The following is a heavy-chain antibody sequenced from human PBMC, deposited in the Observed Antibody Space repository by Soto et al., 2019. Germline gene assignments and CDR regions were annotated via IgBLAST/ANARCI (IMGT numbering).Heavy chain of an antibody. D-gene: IGHD3-10*01. Sequence: EVQLVESGGGLVQPGRSLRLSCAASGFTFDDYAMHWVRQAPGKGLEWVSGISWNSGSIGYADSVKGRFTISRDNAKNSLYLQMNSLRAEDTALYYCAKAMELWFGELVNWGQGTLVPVSS. CDR2: ISWNSGSI. CDR1: GFTFDDYA. J-gene: IGHJ4*02. CDR3: AKAMELWFGELVN. V-gene: IGHV3-9*01.